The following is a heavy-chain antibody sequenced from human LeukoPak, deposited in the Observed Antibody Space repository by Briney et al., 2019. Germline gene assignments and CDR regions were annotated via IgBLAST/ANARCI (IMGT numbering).Heavy chain of an antibody. D-gene: IGHD2-21*01. J-gene: IGHJ4*02. V-gene: IGHV1-18*01. Sequence: ASVKVSCKASGYTFTSYGISWVRQAPGQGLEWMGWISAYNGNTNYVQKLQGRVTMTTDTSTSTAYMELRSLTSDDTAVYFCVRDERAVTAGGEYYFDYWGQGTLVTVSS. CDR2: ISAYNGNT. CDR3: VRDERAVTAGGEYYFDY. CDR1: GYTFTSYG.